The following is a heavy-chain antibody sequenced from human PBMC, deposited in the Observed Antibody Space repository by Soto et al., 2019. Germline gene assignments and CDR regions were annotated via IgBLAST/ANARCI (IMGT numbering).Heavy chain of an antibody. CDR2: IIPILGIA. CDR3: ASVYCSSTSCYDDDYYYYYMDV. J-gene: IGHJ6*03. Sequence: QVQLVHSGAEVKKPGSSVKVSCKASGGTFSSYTISWVRQAPGQGLEWMGRIIPILGIANYAQKFQGRVTITADKSTSTAYMELSSLRSEDTAVYYCASVYCSSTSCYDDDYYYYYMDVWGKGTTVTVSS. D-gene: IGHD2-2*01. V-gene: IGHV1-69*02. CDR1: GGTFSSYT.